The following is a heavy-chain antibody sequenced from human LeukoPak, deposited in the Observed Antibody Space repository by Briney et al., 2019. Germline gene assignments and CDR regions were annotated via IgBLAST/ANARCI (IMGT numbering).Heavy chain of an antibody. V-gene: IGHV3-53*01. J-gene: IGHJ4*02. D-gene: IGHD5-18*01. CDR1: GFTVSSNY. CDR2: IYSGGST. Sequence: GGSLRLSCAASGFTVSSNYMSWVRQAPGKGLEWVSVIYSGGSTYYADSVKGRFTISRDNSKNTLYLQMNSLRAEDTAVYYCARVEYSYGFSFDYWGQGTLVTVSS. CDR3: ARVEYSYGFSFDY.